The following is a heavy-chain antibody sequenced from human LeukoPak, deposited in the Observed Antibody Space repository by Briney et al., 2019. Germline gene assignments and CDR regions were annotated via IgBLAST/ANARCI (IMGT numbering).Heavy chain of an antibody. CDR3: ARQEELDYYYYMDA. J-gene: IGHJ6*03. CDR1: GFTFSSYS. CDR2: ISSSSSTI. V-gene: IGHV3-48*01. Sequence: GGSLRLSCAAPGFTFSSYSMNWVRQAPGKGLEWVSYISSSSSTIYYADSVKGRFTISRDNAKNSLYLQMNSLRAEDTAVYYCARQEELDYYYYMDAWGKGTTVTISS. D-gene: IGHD1-1*01.